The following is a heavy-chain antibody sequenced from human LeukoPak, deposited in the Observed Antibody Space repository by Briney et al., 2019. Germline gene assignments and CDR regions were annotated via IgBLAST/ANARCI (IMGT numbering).Heavy chain of an antibody. CDR1: GYIFTSYY. V-gene: IGHV1-46*01. Sequence: ASVKVSCKASGYIFTSYYIHWVRQAPGQGLEWMGIINPSGGSTNYAQKFQGRVTMTRDTSTSTVCMELSSLRSEDTAVYYCARFAVHRRLAVAGQFGLDYWGQGTLVTVSS. D-gene: IGHD6-19*01. CDR3: ARFAVHRRLAVAGQFGLDY. J-gene: IGHJ4*02. CDR2: INPSGGST.